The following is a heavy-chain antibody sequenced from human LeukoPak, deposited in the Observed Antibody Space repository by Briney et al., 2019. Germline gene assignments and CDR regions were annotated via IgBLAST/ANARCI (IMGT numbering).Heavy chain of an antibody. CDR1: GFTFSSYA. CDR3: AKDLRSLAAAGIDY. CDR2: ISGSGGST. J-gene: IGHJ4*02. D-gene: IGHD6-13*01. V-gene: IGHV3-23*01. Sequence: GGSMRLSCAASGFTFSSYAMSWVRQAPGKGLEWVSAISGSGGSTYYADSVKGRFTVSRDNSKNTLYLQMNSLRAEDTAVYYCAKDLRSLAAAGIDYWGQGTLVTVSS.